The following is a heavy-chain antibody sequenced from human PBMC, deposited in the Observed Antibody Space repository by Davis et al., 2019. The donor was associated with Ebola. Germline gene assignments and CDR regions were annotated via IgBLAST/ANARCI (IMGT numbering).Heavy chain of an antibody. V-gene: IGHV3-21*01. J-gene: IGHJ4*02. Sequence: GESLKISCAASGFTFSSYSMNWVRQAPGKGLEWVSSISSSSSYIYYADSVKGRFTISRDNAKNSLYLQMNSLRAEDTAVYYCARDQSRGPRMATSIVYWGQGTLVTVSS. CDR1: GFTFSSYS. D-gene: IGHD5-24*01. CDR2: ISSSSSYI. CDR3: ARDQSRGPRMATSIVY.